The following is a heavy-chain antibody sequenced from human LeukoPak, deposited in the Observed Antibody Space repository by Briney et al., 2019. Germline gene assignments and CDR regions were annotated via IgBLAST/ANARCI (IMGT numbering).Heavy chain of an antibody. Sequence: KPSETLSLTCAVYGGSFSGYYWSWIRQPPGKGLEWIGEINHSGSTNYNPSLKSRVTISVDTSKNQFSLKLSSVTAADTAVYYCARGGSTGTYYDFWSGYYLFDHWGQGTLVTVSS. J-gene: IGHJ5*02. CDR1: GGSFSGYY. D-gene: IGHD3-3*01. CDR3: ARGGSTGTYYDFWSGYYLFDH. V-gene: IGHV4-34*01. CDR2: INHSGST.